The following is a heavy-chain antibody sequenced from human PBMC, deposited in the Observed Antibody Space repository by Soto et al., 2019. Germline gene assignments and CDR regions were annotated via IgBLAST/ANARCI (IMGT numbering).Heavy chain of an antibody. CDR3: ERDMDRGYCSGGSCYANYYYGMDG. CDR1: GFTVSSNY. D-gene: IGHD2-15*01. V-gene: IGHV3-53*01. CDR2: IYSGGST. J-gene: IGHJ6*02. Sequence: GGSLRLSCAASGFTVSSNYMSWVRQAPGRGLEWVSVIYSGGSTYYADSVKGRFTISRDNSKNTLYLQMNSLRAEDTAVYYCERDMDRGYCSGGSCYANYYYGMDGWGQGTTVTVSS.